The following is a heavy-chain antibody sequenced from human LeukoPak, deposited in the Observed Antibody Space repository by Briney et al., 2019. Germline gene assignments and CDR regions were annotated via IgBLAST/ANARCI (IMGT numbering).Heavy chain of an antibody. CDR3: ARADYYGSRVYFDY. CDR1: GGSISSYY. D-gene: IGHD3-10*01. J-gene: IGHJ4*02. Sequence: PSETLSLTCTVSGGSISSYYWSWIRQPPGKGLEWIGYIYYSGSTNYNPSLKSRVTISVDTSTNQFSLKLSSVTAADTAVYYCARADYYGSRVYFDYWGQGTLVTVSS. CDR2: IYYSGST. V-gene: IGHV4-59*01.